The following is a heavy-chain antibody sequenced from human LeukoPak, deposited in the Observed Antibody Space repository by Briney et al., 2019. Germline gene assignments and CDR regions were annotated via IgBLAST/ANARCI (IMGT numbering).Heavy chain of an antibody. J-gene: IGHJ4*02. D-gene: IGHD5-24*01. CDR1: GFPFSIHS. Sequence: PGGSLRLSCAASGFPFSIHSMSWVRQAPGKGLEWVSSIDSSSSHIYYADSMKGRFTISRDNAKNSLFLQMNSLRAEDTAVYYCARDFRTQLDGYSPPYRFDYWGQGALVTVSS. V-gene: IGHV3-21*01. CDR2: IDSSSSHI. CDR3: ARDFRTQLDGYSPPYRFDY.